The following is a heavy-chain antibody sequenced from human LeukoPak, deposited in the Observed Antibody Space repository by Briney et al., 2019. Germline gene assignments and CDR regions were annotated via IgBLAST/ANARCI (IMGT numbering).Heavy chain of an antibody. CDR1: GYSITSGFY. CDR2: MYHSGTI. D-gene: IGHD3-10*01. V-gene: IGHV4-38-2*02. CDR3: ARDHMVRQPL. J-gene: IGHJ4*02. Sequence: SETLSLTCSVSGYSITSGFYWGWVRQPPRKRLEWIGSMYHSGTIYSNPSLKSRFTMSVEKSKNQFSLELSSVTAADTAVYYCARDHMVRQPLWGQGTLVTVSS.